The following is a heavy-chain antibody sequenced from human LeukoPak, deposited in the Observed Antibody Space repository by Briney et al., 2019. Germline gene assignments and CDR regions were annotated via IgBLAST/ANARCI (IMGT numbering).Heavy chain of an antibody. CDR3: PRVEYCIKGVCTIYDF. CDR2: INPNSGAT. V-gene: IGHV1-2*02. D-gene: IGHD2-8*01. Sequence: ASVKVSCKASGYTFTGPYIHWMRQAPGQGLEWMGWINPNSGATKYAQKFQGRVTVTRDTSTSTASMELSGLRADHTAAYYCPRVEYCIKGVCTIYDFGGQGPRVTVSS. J-gene: IGHJ4*02. CDR1: GYTFTGPY.